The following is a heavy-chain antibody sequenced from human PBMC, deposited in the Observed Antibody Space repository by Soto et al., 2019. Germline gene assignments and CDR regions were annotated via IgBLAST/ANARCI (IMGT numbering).Heavy chain of an antibody. V-gene: IGHV4-34*01. J-gene: IGHJ6*02. CDR1: GGSFRGYY. Sequence: PSATLSLTCAVYGGSFRGYYWSWIRQPPGKGLEWIGEINHSGSTNYNPSLKSRVTISVDTSKNQFSLKLSSVTAADTAVYYCARGSSGWPKLYYYYGMDVWGQGTTVTVSS. CDR3: ARGSSGWPKLYYYYGMDV. CDR2: INHSGST. D-gene: IGHD6-19*01.